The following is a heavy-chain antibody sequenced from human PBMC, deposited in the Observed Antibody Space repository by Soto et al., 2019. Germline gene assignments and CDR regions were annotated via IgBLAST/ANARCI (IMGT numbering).Heavy chain of an antibody. V-gene: IGHV1-69*13. Sequence: SVKVSCKASGGTFSSYAISWVRQAPGQGLEWMGGIIPIFGTANYAQKFQGRVTITADESTSTAYMELSSLRSEDTAVYYCARDLEYSSSPDYYYYGMDVWGQGTTVNVSS. D-gene: IGHD6-6*01. CDR1: GGTFSSYA. J-gene: IGHJ6*02. CDR2: IIPIFGTA. CDR3: ARDLEYSSSPDYYYYGMDV.